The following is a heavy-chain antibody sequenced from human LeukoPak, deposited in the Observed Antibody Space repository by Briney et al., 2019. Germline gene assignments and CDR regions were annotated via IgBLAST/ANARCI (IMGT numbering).Heavy chain of an antibody. CDR2: IKEDGSET. Sequence: GGSLRLPCAASLFTFSRHWMTSVRQAPGKGLELVANIKEDGSETYYVDSVKGRFTISRDNAKNSLYLQMSSLRAEDTAGYYCARVVLYYSYMDVWGKGPPVTVSS. CDR1: LFTFSRHW. CDR3: ARVVLYYSYMDV. J-gene: IGHJ6*03. V-gene: IGHV3-7*02. D-gene: IGHD3-10*01.